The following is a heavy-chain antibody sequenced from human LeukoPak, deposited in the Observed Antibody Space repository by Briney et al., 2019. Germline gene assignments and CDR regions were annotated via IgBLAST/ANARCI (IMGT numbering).Heavy chain of an antibody. J-gene: IGHJ6*02. D-gene: IGHD1-26*01. CDR3: ARVGGIVGATTRHYYYYGMDV. CDR1: GFTFSSYS. CDR2: ISSSSSYI. Sequence: GGSLRLSCAASGFTFSSYSMNWVRQAPGKGLEWVSSISSSSSYIYYADSVKGRFTISRDNPKNSLYLQMNSLRAEDTAVYYCARVGGIVGATTRHYYYYGMDVWGQGTTVTVSS. V-gene: IGHV3-21*01.